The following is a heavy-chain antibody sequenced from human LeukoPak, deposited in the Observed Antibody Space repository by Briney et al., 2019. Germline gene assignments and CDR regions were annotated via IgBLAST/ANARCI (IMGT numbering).Heavy chain of an antibody. CDR2: IIPILGIA. CDR3: ARDRATIRISYYYYGMDV. CDR1: GGTFSSYA. J-gene: IGHJ6*02. D-gene: IGHD2/OR15-2a*01. Sequence: ASVKVSCKASGGTFSSYAISWVRQAPGQGLEWMGRIIPILGIADYAQKFQGRVTITADKSTSTAYMELSSLRSEDTAVYYCARDRATIRISYYYYGMDVWGQGTTVTVSS. V-gene: IGHV1-69*04.